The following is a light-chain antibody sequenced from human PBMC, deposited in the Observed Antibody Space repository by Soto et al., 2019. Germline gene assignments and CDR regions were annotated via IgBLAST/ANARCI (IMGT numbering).Light chain of an antibody. Sequence: QSVLTQPPSASGTPGQRVTISCSGSDSNIGNYAVDWYQQLPGTAPKLLIYTNNQRPSGVPDRFSGSKSGTSASLAISGLQSEDEANYLCAAWDDSLNALVFGGGTKLTV. CDR1: DSNIGNYA. V-gene: IGLV1-44*01. CDR2: TNN. CDR3: AAWDDSLNALV. J-gene: IGLJ2*01.